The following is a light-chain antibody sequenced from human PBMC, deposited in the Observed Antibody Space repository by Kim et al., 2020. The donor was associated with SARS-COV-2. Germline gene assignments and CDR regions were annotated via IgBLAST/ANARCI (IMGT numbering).Light chain of an antibody. CDR1: PSVSSSN. J-gene: IGKJ5*01. V-gene: IGKV3-20*01. Sequence: LSPGERATLSCRARPSVSSSNFAWYQQRPGQAPRRLIYGASTRATGIPDRFSGSGSGTDFTLTISRMEPEDFAVYYCQQYGNSITFGQGTRLEIK. CDR3: QQYGNSIT. CDR2: GAS.